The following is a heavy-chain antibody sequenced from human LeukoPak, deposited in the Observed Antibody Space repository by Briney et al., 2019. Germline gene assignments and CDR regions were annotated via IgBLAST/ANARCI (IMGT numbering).Heavy chain of an antibody. Sequence: PGGSLRLSCAASGFTFTTYWMTWVRQAPGRGLEWVANIKEDGSETYYVGSVKGRFTISRDNAKNSLYLQMNSLRAEDTAVYYCARQRSVDYWGQGTLVTVSS. J-gene: IGHJ4*02. V-gene: IGHV3-7*05. CDR2: IKEDGSET. CDR1: GFTFTTYW. D-gene: IGHD4-17*01. CDR3: ARQRSVDY.